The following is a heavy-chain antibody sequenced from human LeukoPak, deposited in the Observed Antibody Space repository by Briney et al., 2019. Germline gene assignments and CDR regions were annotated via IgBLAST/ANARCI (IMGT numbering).Heavy chain of an antibody. Sequence: PGRSLRLSCAASGFTFSSYGMHWVRQAPGKGLEWVAVIWYDGSNKYYADSVRGRFTISRDNSKNTLYLQMNSLRAEDTAVYYCALSIAARPYHFDYWGQGTLVTVSS. CDR2: IWYDGSNK. V-gene: IGHV3-33*01. CDR3: ALSIAARPYHFDY. D-gene: IGHD6-6*01. CDR1: GFTFSSYG. J-gene: IGHJ4*02.